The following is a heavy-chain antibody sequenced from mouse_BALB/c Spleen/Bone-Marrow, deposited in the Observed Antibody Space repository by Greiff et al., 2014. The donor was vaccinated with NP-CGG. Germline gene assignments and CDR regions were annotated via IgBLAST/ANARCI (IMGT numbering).Heavy chain of an antibody. CDR3: ARNGNYGAWFAY. CDR1: GFNIKDTY. D-gene: IGHD2-1*01. V-gene: IGHV14-3*02. J-gene: IGHJ3*01. CDR2: IDPANGNT. Sequence: EVQLQQSGAELVKPGASVKLSCTASGFNIKDTYMHWVKQRPEQGLEWIGRIDPANGNTKYDPKFQGKATITADTSSNTAYLQLRSLTSEDTAVYYGARNGNYGAWFAYWGQGTLVTVSA.